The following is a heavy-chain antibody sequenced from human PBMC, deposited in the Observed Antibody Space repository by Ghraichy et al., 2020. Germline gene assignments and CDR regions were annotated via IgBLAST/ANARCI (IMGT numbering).Heavy chain of an antibody. CDR1: GGSISSSSYY. CDR3: ARHGAAAGTSIDY. Sequence: SETLSLTCTVSGGSISSSSYYWGWIRQPPGKGLEWIGSIYYSGSTYYNPSLKSRVTISVDTSKNQFSLKLSSVTAADTAVYYCARHGAAAGTSIDYWGQGTLVTVSS. CDR2: IYYSGST. J-gene: IGHJ4*02. D-gene: IGHD6-13*01. V-gene: IGHV4-39*01.